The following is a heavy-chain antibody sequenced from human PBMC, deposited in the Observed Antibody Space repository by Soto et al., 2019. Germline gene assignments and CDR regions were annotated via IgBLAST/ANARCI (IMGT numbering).Heavy chain of an antibody. D-gene: IGHD3-9*01. CDR3: ARERRAQTGYDILTGYYPSWFGP. CDR2: ISAYNGNT. V-gene: IGHV1-18*04. CDR1: GYTFTSYG. Sequence: QVQLVQSGAEVKKPGASVKVSCKASGYTFTSYGISWVRQAPGQGLEWMGWISAYNGNTNYAQKLQGRGTMTTDTSTSTAYMELRRLRSDDTAVYYCARERRAQTGYDILTGYYPSWFGPWGQGTLVTVSS. J-gene: IGHJ5*02.